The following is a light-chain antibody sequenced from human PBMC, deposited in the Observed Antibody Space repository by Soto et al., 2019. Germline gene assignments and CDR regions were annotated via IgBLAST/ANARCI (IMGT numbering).Light chain of an antibody. Sequence: DIQMTQSPSSLSASVGDRVTLSRRASQNIMTFLNWYQQKPGKAPKLLIYAASSLQSGVPSRFSGSGSGTDFTLTINSLHPEDFATYYCQQSRSTLRTFGQGTKVDIK. CDR2: AAS. CDR3: QQSRSTLRT. J-gene: IGKJ1*01. V-gene: IGKV1-39*01. CDR1: QNIMTF.